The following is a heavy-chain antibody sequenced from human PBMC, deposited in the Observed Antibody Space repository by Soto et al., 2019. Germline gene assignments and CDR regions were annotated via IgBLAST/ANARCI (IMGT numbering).Heavy chain of an antibody. CDR3: ARLSSGTSDY. J-gene: IGHJ4*02. Sequence: SVKVSCKASGGTFSSYAISWVRQAPGQGLEWMGGIIPIFGTANYAQKFQGRVTITADKSTSTAYMELSSLRPEDTAVHYCARLSSGTSDYWGQGTLVTVSS. CDR1: GGTFSSYA. V-gene: IGHV1-69*06. CDR2: IIPIFGTA. D-gene: IGHD6-19*01.